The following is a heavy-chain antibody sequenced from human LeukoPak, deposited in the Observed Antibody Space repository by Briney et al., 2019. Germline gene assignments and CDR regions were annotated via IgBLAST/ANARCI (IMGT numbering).Heavy chain of an antibody. CDR3: ARDVSDENVSASRMHLDS. Sequence: PGGSLRHSCAASGFTFSNYWMTWVRQAPGKGLEWVANISQDGREKNYVDSVKGRFTISRDNARNSLILQMNRLRAEDAAVYYCARDVSDENVSASRMHLDSWGQGTLVSVCS. CDR2: ISQDGREK. CDR1: GFTFSNYW. D-gene: IGHD2-15*01. V-gene: IGHV3-7*03. J-gene: IGHJ4*02.